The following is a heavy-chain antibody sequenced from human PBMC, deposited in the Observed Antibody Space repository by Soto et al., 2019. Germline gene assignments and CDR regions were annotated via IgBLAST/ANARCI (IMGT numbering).Heavy chain of an antibody. J-gene: IGHJ6*02. CDR1: GYTFTGCY. CDR2: ISPNSGGT. V-gene: IGHV1-2*02. Sequence: GASVEVACKASGYTFTGCYMDWVRQAPGQGLELMGWISPNSGGTNYAQKFQGRVTITRDTSISTAYMELSRLRSDDTAVYYCARLTITIFGVVIPDYYYGMDVWGQGPTVTVSS. D-gene: IGHD3-3*01. CDR3: ARLTITIFGVVIPDYYYGMDV.